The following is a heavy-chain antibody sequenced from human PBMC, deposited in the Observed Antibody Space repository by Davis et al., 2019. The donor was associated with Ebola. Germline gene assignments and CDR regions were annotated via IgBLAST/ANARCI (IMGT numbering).Heavy chain of an antibody. J-gene: IGHJ4*02. CDR3: ASYRNSSSSFFDY. CDR1: GYTFTGYY. D-gene: IGHD6-13*01. CDR2: INPNSGGT. Sequence: ASVKVSCKASGYTFTGYYMHWVRQAPGQGLEWMGWINPNSGGTNYAQKFQGRVTMTRDTSISTAYMELSRLRSDDTAVYYCASYRNSSSSFFDYWGQGTLVTVSS. V-gene: IGHV1-2*02.